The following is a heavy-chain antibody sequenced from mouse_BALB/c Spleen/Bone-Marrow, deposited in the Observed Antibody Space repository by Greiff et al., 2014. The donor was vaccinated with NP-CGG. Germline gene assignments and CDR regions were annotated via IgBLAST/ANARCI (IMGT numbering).Heavy chain of an antibody. V-gene: IGHV2-6-5*01. CDR3: ARHWDYDYGFAY. CDR1: GFSLTDYG. D-gene: IGHD2-4*01. Sequence: VMLVESGPGLVAPSQILSITCTVSGFSLTDYGVSWIRQPPGKGLEWLGVLWGGGTTYYNSTLKSRLSISRDNSKGQVFLKMNSLQTDDTAIYYCARHWDYDYGFAYWGQGTLVTVSA. CDR2: LWGGGTT. J-gene: IGHJ3*01.